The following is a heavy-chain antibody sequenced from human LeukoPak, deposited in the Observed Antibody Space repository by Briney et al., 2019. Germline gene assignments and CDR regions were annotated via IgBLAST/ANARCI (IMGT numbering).Heavy chain of an antibody. Sequence: PSETLSLTCAVSGYSISSGYYWGWIRQPPGKGLEWIGSIYHSGSTYYNPSLKSRVTISVDTSKSQFSLKLSSVTAADTAVYYCARQGVAHAFDIWGQGTMVTVSS. CDR2: IYHSGST. J-gene: IGHJ3*02. CDR1: GYSISSGYY. V-gene: IGHV4-38-2*01. CDR3: ARQGVAHAFDI. D-gene: IGHD3-3*01.